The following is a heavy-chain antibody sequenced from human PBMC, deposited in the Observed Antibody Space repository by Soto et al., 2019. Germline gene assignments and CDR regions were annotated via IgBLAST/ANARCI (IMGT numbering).Heavy chain of an antibody. J-gene: IGHJ3*01. CDR3: ARDQLYYNDISGRPLNAFDV. D-gene: IGHD3-22*01. Sequence: PGGSLRLSCAASGFTFSSYGMHWVRQAPGKGLEWVAVISYDGSNKYYADSVKGRFTISRGNSKNTLYLQMNSLRAEDTAVYYCARDQLYYNDISGRPLNAFDVWGQGTMVTVSS. CDR2: ISYDGSNK. V-gene: IGHV3-30*03. CDR1: GFTFSSYG.